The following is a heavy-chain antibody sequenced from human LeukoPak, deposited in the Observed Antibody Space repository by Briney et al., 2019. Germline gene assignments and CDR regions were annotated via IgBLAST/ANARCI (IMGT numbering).Heavy chain of an antibody. Sequence: GGSLRLSCAASGFTFSSYSMNWVRQAPGKGLEWVSSISSSSSYIYYADSVKGRFTISRDNAKNSLYLQMNSLRAEDTAVYYCAGTYFSGSPLGNWFDPWGQGTLVTVSS. CDR1: GFTFSSYS. J-gene: IGHJ5*02. CDR2: ISSSSSYI. V-gene: IGHV3-21*01. CDR3: AGTYFSGSPLGNWFDP. D-gene: IGHD1-26*01.